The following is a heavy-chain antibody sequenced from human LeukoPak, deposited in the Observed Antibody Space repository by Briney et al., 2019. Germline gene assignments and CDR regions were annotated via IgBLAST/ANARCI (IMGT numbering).Heavy chain of an antibody. J-gene: IGHJ4*02. CDR2: INHSGST. CDR1: GGSFSGYY. CDR3: ARDVDTALDY. V-gene: IGHV4-34*01. Sequence: SETLSLTCAVYGGSFSGYYWSWIRQLPGKGLEWIGEINHSGSTNYNPSLKSRVTISVDTSKNQFSLKLSSVTAADTAVYYCARDVDTALDYWGQGTLVTVSS. D-gene: IGHD5-18*01.